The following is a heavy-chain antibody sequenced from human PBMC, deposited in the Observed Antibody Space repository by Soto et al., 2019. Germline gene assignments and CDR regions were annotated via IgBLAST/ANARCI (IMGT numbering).Heavy chain of an antibody. CDR2: IYYSGNT. CDR3: TGDFKGYSSTPGTVEY. V-gene: IGHV4-59*06. J-gene: IGHJ4*02. D-gene: IGHD6-13*01. Sequence: SETLSLTCTVSGGSISSYYWSWIRQPPGKGLEWIGCIYYSGNTYYNPSLKRRFSISVDTSKKQFSLQLSSVTVADTAVYYCTGDFKGYSSTPGTVEYWGLGTLVTVSS. CDR1: GGSISSYY.